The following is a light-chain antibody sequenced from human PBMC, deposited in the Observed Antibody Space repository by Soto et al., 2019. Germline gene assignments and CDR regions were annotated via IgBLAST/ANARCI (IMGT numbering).Light chain of an antibody. J-gene: IGKJ1*01. V-gene: IGKV3-20*01. CDR1: QSISSFY. CDR3: QQYGGSPRT. Sequence: EIVLTQSPGTLSLSPGERATLSCRASQSISSFYLAWYQQTPGQAPRLLIYDASSRAAGIPDRFSGGGSGTDFTLTISRLEPEVFGVYYCQQYGGSPRTFGQGPKLDIK. CDR2: DAS.